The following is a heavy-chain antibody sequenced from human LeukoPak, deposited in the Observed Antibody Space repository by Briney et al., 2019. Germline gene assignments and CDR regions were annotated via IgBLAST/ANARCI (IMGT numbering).Heavy chain of an antibody. Sequence: PSETLSLTCTVSGGSISSYYWSWIRQPPGKGLEWIGYIYYSGSTNYNPSLKSRVTISADTSKNRFSLKLSSVTAADTAVYYCARVYDYVSPGWFDPWGQGTLVTVSS. CDR2: IYYSGST. CDR1: GGSISSYY. D-gene: IGHD3-16*01. CDR3: ARVYDYVSPGWFDP. J-gene: IGHJ5*02. V-gene: IGHV4-59*08.